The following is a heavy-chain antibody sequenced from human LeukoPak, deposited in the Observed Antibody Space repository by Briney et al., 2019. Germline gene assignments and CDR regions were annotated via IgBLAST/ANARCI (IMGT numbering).Heavy chain of an antibody. CDR1: GYTFTSYD. J-gene: IGHJ4*02. CDR2: MNPNSGNT. Sequence: ASVKVSCKASGYTFTSYDINWVRQATGQGLEWMGWMNPNSGNTGYAQKLQGRVTMTTDTSTSTAYMELRSLRSDDTAVYYCARDPGYCSSTSCYNDYWGQGTLVTVSS. CDR3: ARDPGYCSSTSCYNDY. D-gene: IGHD2-2*02. V-gene: IGHV1-8*01.